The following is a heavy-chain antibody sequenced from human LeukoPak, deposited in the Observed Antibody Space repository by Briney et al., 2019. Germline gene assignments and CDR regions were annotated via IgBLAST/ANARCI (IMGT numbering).Heavy chain of an antibody. V-gene: IGHV3-23*01. CDR3: ARRDGFDFWSGRYSFDY. Sequence: PGGSLRLSCAASGFTFSSYAMSRVRQAPGKGLEWVSAISGSGGSTYYADSVKGRFTISRDNSKNTLYLQMNSLRAEDTAIYYCARRDGFDFWSGRYSFDYWGQGTLVTVSS. J-gene: IGHJ4*02. CDR2: ISGSGGST. D-gene: IGHD3-3*01. CDR1: GFTFSSYA.